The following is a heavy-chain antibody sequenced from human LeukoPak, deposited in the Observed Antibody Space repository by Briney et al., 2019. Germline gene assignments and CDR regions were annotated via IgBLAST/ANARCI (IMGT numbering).Heavy chain of an antibody. D-gene: IGHD3-3*01. Sequence: GGSLRLSCAASGFTFKSYEMNWVRQAPAQGREWVSYISTSGDTIYYADSVKGRFTISRDNAKNSLYLQMNSPRAEDTAVYYCARDDFWSGYYLFDYWGQGTLVTVSS. CDR1: GFTFKSYE. V-gene: IGHV3-48*03. J-gene: IGHJ4*02. CDR2: ISTSGDTI. CDR3: ARDDFWSGYYLFDY.